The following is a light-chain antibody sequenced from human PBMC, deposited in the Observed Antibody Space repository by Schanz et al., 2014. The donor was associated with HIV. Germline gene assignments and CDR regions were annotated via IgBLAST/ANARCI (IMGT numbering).Light chain of an antibody. J-gene: IGLJ3*02. CDR2: NTD. CDR3: LLYYGGAWV. Sequence: QAVVTQEPSLTVSPGGTVTLTCASSTGAVTSGHHPNWFQQKPGQAIRALIYNTDNKHSWTPARFSGSLLGGKAALTLSGAQPEDEAEYYCLLYYGGAWVFGGGTKLTVL. V-gene: IGLV7-43*01. CDR1: TGAVTSGHH.